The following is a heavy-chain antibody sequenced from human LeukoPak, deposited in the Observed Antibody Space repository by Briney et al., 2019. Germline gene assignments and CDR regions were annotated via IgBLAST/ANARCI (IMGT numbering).Heavy chain of an antibody. CDR2: VCFGGTS. Sequence: ASETLSLTCTVSGGAITSTRYCRGWIRQPPGKGLEWIGGVCFGGTSYYNPSLKSRVNISVDTSKKHFSLNLSSVTAADTAVYYCVSGSRGAFDIWGQGTMVSASS. D-gene: IGHD3-10*01. CDR3: VSGSRGAFDI. V-gene: IGHV4-39*02. CDR1: GGAITSTRYC. J-gene: IGHJ3*02.